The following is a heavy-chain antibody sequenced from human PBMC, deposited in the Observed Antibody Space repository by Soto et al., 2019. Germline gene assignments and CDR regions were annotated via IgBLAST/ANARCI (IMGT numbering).Heavy chain of an antibody. V-gene: IGHV3-23*01. CDR3: AKAYSTSYWYFDS. CDR1: GFTFSSYA. CDR2: ISSSGST. Sequence: GSLRLSCAASGFTFSSYAMSWVRQAPGKGLEWVSAISSSGSTYYADSVKGRFTISRDNSKNTLYLQMNSLRAEDTAVYYCAKAYSTSYWYFDSWGLGTLVTVSS. D-gene: IGHD2-8*01. J-gene: IGHJ4*02.